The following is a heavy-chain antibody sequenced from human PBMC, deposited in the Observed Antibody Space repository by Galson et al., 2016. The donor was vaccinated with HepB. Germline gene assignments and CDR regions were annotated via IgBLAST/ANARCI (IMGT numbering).Heavy chain of an antibody. CDR3: ARGHLVVPFSFYFDY. J-gene: IGHJ4*02. Sequence: CAISGDSVSSNSATWNWIRQSPSRGLEWLGRTYHTSNWYSDYAVSVKSRITINPDTSKNQFSLQLNSVTSEDTAVYYCARGHLVVPFSFYFDYWGQGSLVTVSS. CDR2: TYHTSNWYS. V-gene: IGHV6-1*01. CDR1: GDSVSSNSAT. D-gene: IGHD2-15*01.